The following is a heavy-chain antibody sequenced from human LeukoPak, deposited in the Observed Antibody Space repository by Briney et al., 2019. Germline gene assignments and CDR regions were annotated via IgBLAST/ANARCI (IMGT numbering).Heavy chain of an antibody. J-gene: IGHJ3*02. CDR3: ARNDTLIDPIEAFDI. CDR2: INHSGNT. CDR1: GGSLSGYY. D-gene: IGHD3-9*01. V-gene: IGHV4-34*01. Sequence: SETLSLTCAVYGGSLSGYYWSWIRQPPGKGLEWIGEINHSGNTNYNPSLKSRVTISVDTSKNQFSLNLSSVTAADTAVYYCARNDTLIDPIEAFDIWGQGTMVTVSS.